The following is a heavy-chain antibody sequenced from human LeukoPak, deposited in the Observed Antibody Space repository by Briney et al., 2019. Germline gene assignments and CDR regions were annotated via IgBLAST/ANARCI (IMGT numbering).Heavy chain of an antibody. CDR3: ARGLVGASGFDP. J-gene: IGHJ5*02. D-gene: IGHD1-26*01. CDR1: GYTFTGYY. V-gene: IGHV1-46*01. Sequence: ASVKVSCKASGYTFTGYYMHWVRQAPGQGLEWMGIINPSGGSTSYAQKFQGRVTLTSDTSTSTVYMELRSLRSEDTAVYFCARGLVGASGFDPWGQGTLVTVSS. CDR2: INPSGGST.